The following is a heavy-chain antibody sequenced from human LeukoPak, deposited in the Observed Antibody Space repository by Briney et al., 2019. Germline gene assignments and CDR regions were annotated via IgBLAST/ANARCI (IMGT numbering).Heavy chain of an antibody. Sequence: GGSLRLSCAASGFTFRNFAMSWVRQVPGKGLEWLSTLVVTGGATYYADSVMGRFIISRDNSKNTLYLQMNSLTVEDTAVYYCAKDDGGEYHLFDSWGQGTLVTVSS. CDR3: AKDDGGEYHLFDS. CDR2: LVVTGGAT. V-gene: IGHV3-23*01. CDR1: GFTFRNFA. D-gene: IGHD3-16*01. J-gene: IGHJ4*02.